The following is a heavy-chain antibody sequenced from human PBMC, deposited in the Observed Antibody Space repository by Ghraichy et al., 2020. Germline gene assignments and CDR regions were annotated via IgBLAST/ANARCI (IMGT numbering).Heavy chain of an antibody. J-gene: IGHJ6*02. D-gene: IGHD1-26*01. Sequence: ASVKFSCKASGYTFTGYYMHWVRQAPGQGLEWMGWINPNSGGTNYAQKFQGRVTMTRDTSISTAYMELSRLRSDDTAVYYCAREVRVRATTGYYYGMDVWGQGTTVTVSS. V-gene: IGHV1-2*02. CDR3: AREVRVRATTGYYYGMDV. CDR2: INPNSGGT. CDR1: GYTFTGYY.